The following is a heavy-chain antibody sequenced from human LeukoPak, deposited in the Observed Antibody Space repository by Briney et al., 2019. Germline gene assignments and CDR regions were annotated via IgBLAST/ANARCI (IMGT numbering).Heavy chain of an antibody. CDR3: ASTAVADYYGMDV. CDR2: IYPGDSDT. CDR1: GYSFTSYW. V-gene: IGHV5-51*01. D-gene: IGHD6-19*01. J-gene: IGHJ6*02. Sequence: GESLKISCKGSGYSFTSYWIGWVRQVPGKGLEWMGIIYPGDSDTRYSPSFQGQVTISADKSISTAYLQWSSLKASDTAMYYCASTAVADYYGMDVWGQGTTVTVSS.